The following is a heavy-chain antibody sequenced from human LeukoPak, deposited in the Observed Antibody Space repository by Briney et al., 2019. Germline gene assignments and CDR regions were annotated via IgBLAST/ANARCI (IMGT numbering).Heavy chain of an antibody. D-gene: IGHD6-13*01. J-gene: IGHJ1*01. CDR1: GGSVSSGSYY. CDR3: ARAPPGGSSWLASYFQH. CDR2: IYYSGST. V-gene: IGHV4-61*01. Sequence: SETLSLTCTVSGGSVSSGSYYWSWIRQPPGKGLEWIGYIYYSGSTNYNPSLKSRVTISVDTSKNQFSLKLSSVTAADTAVYYCARAPPGGSSWLASYFQHWGQGTLVTVSS.